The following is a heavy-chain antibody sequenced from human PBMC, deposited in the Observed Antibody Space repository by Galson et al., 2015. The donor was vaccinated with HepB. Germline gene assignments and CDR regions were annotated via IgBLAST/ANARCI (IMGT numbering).Heavy chain of an antibody. V-gene: IGHV3-23*01. CDR3: AKGAASYYYGSGILDS. D-gene: IGHD3-10*01. Sequence: SLRLSCAASGFTFSSYAMNWVRQAPGKGLEWVSTISAGSVSTFYADSARGRFTISRDNSKNMLYLHMNSLRVEDTAVYYCAKGAASYYYGSGILDSWGQGTLLTVSS. CDR2: ISAGSVST. CDR1: GFTFSSYA. J-gene: IGHJ4*02.